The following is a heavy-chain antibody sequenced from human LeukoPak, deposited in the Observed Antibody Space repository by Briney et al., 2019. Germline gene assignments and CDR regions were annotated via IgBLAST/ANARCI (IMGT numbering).Heavy chain of an antibody. CDR2: IKQDGSEK. V-gene: IGHV3-7*01. D-gene: IGHD2-2*01. J-gene: IGHJ5*02. Sequence: GGSLRLSCAASGFTFSSYWMSWVRQAPGKGLEWVANIKQDGSEKYYVDTVKGRFTISRDNAKNSLYLQMNSLRAEDTAVYYCARDETGYCSSTSCYAPNWFDPWGQGTLVTVSS. CDR1: GFTFSSYW. CDR3: ARDETGYCSSTSCYAPNWFDP.